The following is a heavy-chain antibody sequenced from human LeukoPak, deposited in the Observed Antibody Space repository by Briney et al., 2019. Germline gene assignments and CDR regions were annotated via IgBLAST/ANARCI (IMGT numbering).Heavy chain of an antibody. CDR2: IYYSGST. V-gene: IGHV4-39*01. D-gene: IGHD2-15*01. CDR1: GGSISSSSYY. J-gene: IGHJ4*02. CDR3: ARHLVVAAMDY. Sequence: SETLSLTGTVSGGSISSSSYYWGWIRQPPGKGLEWIGSIYYSGSTYYNPSLKSRVTISVDTSKNQFSLKLSSVTAADTAVYYCARHLVVAAMDYWGQGTLVTVSS.